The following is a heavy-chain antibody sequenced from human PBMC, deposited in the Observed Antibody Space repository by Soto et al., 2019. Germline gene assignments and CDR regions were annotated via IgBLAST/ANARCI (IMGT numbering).Heavy chain of an antibody. CDR2: IWHDGSVK. D-gene: IGHD5-18*01. CDR3: ARDAKIQLSTYYYYNMDV. V-gene: IGHV3-33*01. Sequence: QVQLVESGGGVVQPGGSLRLSCAASEFAFSSHAMHWVRQAPGKGLEWVAAIWHDGSVKYYLDSVKGLFTISRDNSKNTLYLEMSSLRHEDTAVYYCARDAKIQLSTYYYYNMDVWGQGTTVTVSS. CDR1: EFAFSSHA. J-gene: IGHJ6*02.